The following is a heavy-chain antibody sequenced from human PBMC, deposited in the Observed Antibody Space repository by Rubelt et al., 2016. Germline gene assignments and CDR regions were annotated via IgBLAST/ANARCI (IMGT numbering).Heavy chain of an antibody. D-gene: IGHD4-11*01. J-gene: IGHJ3*02. CDR2: IKQDGSEK. CDR1: FRSAW. CDR3: AGEFTVTDAFDS. Sequence: FRSAWMSWVRPAPGKGLEWVANIKQDGSEKYYLDSVKGRFTIPRNNAKNSLYPQMNSLIAEGPAVSYCAGEFTVTDAFDSWGQGTMVTVS. V-gene: IGHV3-7*01.